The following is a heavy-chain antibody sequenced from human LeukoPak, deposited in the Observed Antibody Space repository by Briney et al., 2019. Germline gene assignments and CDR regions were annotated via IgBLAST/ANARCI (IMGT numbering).Heavy chain of an antibody. V-gene: IGHV1-18*01. CDR1: GYTFTSYG. CDR3: ARGGAQLWLRGYYMDV. D-gene: IGHD5-18*01. J-gene: IGHJ6*03. CDR2: ISAYNGNT. Sequence: AAVKVSCKASGYTFTSYGISWVRQAPGQGLEWMGWISAYNGNTNYAQKLQGRVTMTTDTSTSTAYMELRSLRSDDTAVYYCARGGAQLWLRGYYMDVWGKGTTVTVSS.